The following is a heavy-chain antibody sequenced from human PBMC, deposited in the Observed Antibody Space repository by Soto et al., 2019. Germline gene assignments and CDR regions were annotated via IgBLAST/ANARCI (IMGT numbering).Heavy chain of an antibody. CDR1: GGSISSSSYY. Sequence: SETLSLTCTVSGGSISSSSYYWGWIRQPPGKGLEWIGSIYYNGSTYYNQSLKSRVTISVDTSKNQFSLKLSSVTAADTAVYYCARGKTVAAAGPFDYWGQGTLVT. V-gene: IGHV4-39*07. D-gene: IGHD6-13*01. CDR3: ARGKTVAAAGPFDY. CDR2: IYYNGST. J-gene: IGHJ4*02.